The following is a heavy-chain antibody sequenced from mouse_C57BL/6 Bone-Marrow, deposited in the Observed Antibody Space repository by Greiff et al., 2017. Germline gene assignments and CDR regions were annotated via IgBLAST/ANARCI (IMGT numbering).Heavy chain of an antibody. Sequence: VQLQESGPELVKPGASVKISCKASGYAFSSSWMHWVKQRPGKGLEWIGRIYPGDGDTNYNGKFKGKATLTADKSSSTAYMQLSSLTSEDSAVYFCARFRGYYVRYFDVWGTGTTVTVSS. CDR3: ARFRGYYVRYFDV. CDR1: GYAFSSSW. D-gene: IGHD2-3*01. CDR2: IYPGDGDT. J-gene: IGHJ1*03. V-gene: IGHV1-82*01.